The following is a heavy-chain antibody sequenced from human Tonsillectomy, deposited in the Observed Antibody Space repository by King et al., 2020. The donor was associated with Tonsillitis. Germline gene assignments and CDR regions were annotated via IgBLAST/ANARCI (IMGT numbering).Heavy chain of an antibody. V-gene: IGHV4-59*01. CDR3: ACLYYASSRFGLFDY. D-gene: IGHD3-22*01. CDR1: GGSISSYY. Sequence: VQLQESGPGLVKPSETLSLTCTVSGGSISSYYWSWIRQPPGKGLEWIGYIYYSGSTNYNPSLKSRVTISVDTSKNQFSLKLSSVTAADTAVYYCACLYYASSRFGLFDYWGQGTLVTVSS. J-gene: IGHJ4*02. CDR2: IYYSGST.